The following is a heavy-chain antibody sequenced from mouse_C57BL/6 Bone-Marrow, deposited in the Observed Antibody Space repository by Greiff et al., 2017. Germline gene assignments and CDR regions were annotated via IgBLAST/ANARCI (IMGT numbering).Heavy chain of an antibody. CDR2: INPYNGGT. Sequence: VQLQQSGPVLVKPGASVKMSCKASGYTFTDYYMNWVKQSHGKSLEWIGVINPYNGGTSYNQKFKGEATLTVDKSSSTAYMELNSLTSEDSAVYYCARRTTDYAMDYWGQGTSVTVSS. CDR3: ARRTTDYAMDY. D-gene: IGHD1-1*01. CDR1: GYTFTDYY. J-gene: IGHJ4*01. V-gene: IGHV1-19*01.